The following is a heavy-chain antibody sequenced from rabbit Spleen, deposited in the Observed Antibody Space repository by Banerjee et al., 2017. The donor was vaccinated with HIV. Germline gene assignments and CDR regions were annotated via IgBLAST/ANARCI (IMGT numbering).Heavy chain of an antibody. J-gene: IGHJ6*01. V-gene: IGHV1S45*01. D-gene: IGHD4-1*01. CDR3: ARDSGTSFSSYGMDL. CDR2: IDAGGSGFT. Sequence: QEQLKETGGGLVRPEGSLKLSCTASGFSFSNKAVMCWVRQAPGKGLEWIACIDAGGSGFTYFATWAKGRFTCSKTSSTTVTLQMTRLTAADTATYFCARDSGTSFSSYGMDLWGPGTLVTVS. CDR1: GFSFSNKAV.